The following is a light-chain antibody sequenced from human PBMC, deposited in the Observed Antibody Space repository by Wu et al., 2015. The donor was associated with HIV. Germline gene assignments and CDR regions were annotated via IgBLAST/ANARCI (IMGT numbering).Light chain of an antibody. CDR3: QQCSSSPRICT. V-gene: IGKV3-20*01. CDR1: QSITSSY. CDR2: GAS. Sequence: EIVLTQSPDTLSLSPGERATLSCRASQSITSSYLAWYQQKPGQAPRLLIYGASSRATGIPDRFSGSGSVTDFTLTISRLEPEDFAVYYCQQCSSSPRICTFGQGTKLEI. J-gene: IGKJ2*02.